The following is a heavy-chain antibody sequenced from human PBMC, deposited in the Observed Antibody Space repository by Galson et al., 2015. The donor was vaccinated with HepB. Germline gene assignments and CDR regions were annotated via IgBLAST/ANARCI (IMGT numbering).Heavy chain of an antibody. Sequence: LRLSCAASRFTVSSNYLSWVRQAPGKGLEWVSVIFSGGNTYYADSVKGRFTISRDNSKNTLYLQMKSLRVEDTAVYYCARDFRGRYYYYGLDVWGQGTTVTVSS. J-gene: IGHJ6*02. D-gene: IGHD3-10*01. CDR2: IFSGGNT. V-gene: IGHV3-66*01. CDR1: RFTVSSNY. CDR3: ARDFRGRYYYYGLDV.